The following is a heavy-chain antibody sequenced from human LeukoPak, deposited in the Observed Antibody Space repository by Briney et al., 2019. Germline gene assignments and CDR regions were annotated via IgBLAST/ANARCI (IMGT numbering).Heavy chain of an antibody. CDR2: IYYSGST. D-gene: IGHD3-9*01. V-gene: IGHV4-39*07. CDR3: ARGDVLRNFDWFGSLDP. J-gene: IGHJ5*02. CDR1: GGSIAGSSYY. Sequence: SGTLSLTCTVSGGSIAGSSYYWVWIRQPPGNGLEWIGTIYYSGSTNYNPSLKSRITMSVDTSKNQFSLKLSSVTAADTAVYYCARGDVLRNFDWFGSLDPWGQGTLVTVSS.